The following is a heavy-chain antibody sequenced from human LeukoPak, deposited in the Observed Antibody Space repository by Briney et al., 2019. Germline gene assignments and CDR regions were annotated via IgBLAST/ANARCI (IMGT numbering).Heavy chain of an antibody. CDR1: GGSISSGSYY. Sequence: SETLSLTCTVSGGSISSGSYYWSWIRQPAGKGLEWIGRIYTSGSTNYNPSLKSRVTISVDTSKNQFSLKLSSVTAADTAVYYCARGSGGSSSWYAGDAFDIWGQGTMVTVSS. V-gene: IGHV4-61*02. J-gene: IGHJ3*02. CDR2: IYTSGST. CDR3: ARGSGGSSSWYAGDAFDI. D-gene: IGHD6-13*01.